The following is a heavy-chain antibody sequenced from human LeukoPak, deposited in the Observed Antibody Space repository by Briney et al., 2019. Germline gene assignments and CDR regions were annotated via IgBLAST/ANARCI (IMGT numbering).Heavy chain of an antibody. Sequence: SETLSLTCTVSGGSISSYYWSWIRQPAGKGLEWIGRIYTSGSTNYNPSLKSRVTMSVDTSKTQFSLKLNSVTAADTAVYYCAGESSSSTYNWFDPWGQGTLVTVSS. D-gene: IGHD6-6*01. CDR3: AGESSSSTYNWFDP. J-gene: IGHJ5*02. CDR1: GGSISSYY. CDR2: IYTSGST. V-gene: IGHV4-4*07.